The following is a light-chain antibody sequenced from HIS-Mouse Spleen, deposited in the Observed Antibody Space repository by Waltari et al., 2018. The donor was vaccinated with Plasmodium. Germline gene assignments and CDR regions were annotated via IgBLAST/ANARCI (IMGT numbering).Light chain of an antibody. V-gene: IGKV3-20*01. CDR3: QQYGSSPPVT. CDR1: QSFRSSY. Sequence: EIVLTQSPGTLSLSPGERATLSCRASQSFRSSYLAWYQQKPGQAPRLLIYGASSRATGIPDRFSGSGSGTDFTLTISRLEPEDFAVYYCQQYGSSPPVTFGPGTKVDIK. CDR2: GAS. J-gene: IGKJ3*01.